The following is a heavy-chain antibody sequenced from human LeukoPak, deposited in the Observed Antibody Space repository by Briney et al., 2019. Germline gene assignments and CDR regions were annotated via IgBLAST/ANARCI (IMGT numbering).Heavy chain of an antibody. V-gene: IGHV3-7*01. Sequence: GGSLRLSCAASGFTFSRSRMSWVRQAPGKGLEWVANIKEDGSQRNYVDSVKGRFTISRDNAMNSVFLQMISLRAEDTAVYYCARDRGYNSFDYWGQGTLVTVSS. CDR3: ARDRGYNSFDY. CDR1: GFTFSRSR. J-gene: IGHJ4*02. CDR2: IKEDGSQR. D-gene: IGHD6-13*01.